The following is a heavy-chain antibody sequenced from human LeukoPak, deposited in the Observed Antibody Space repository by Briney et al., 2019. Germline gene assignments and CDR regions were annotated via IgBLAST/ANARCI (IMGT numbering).Heavy chain of an antibody. CDR2: ISSSSSYI. CDR1: GFTFSSYS. J-gene: IGHJ4*02. D-gene: IGHD3-22*01. V-gene: IGHV3-21*01. CDR3: AREGGYDSSGYYFEPGY. Sequence: GGSLRLSCAASGFTFSSYSMNWVRQAPGKGLEWVSSISSSSSYIYYADSVKGRFTISRDNAKNSLYLQMNSLRAEDTAVYYCAREGGYDSSGYYFEPGYWGQGTLVTVSS.